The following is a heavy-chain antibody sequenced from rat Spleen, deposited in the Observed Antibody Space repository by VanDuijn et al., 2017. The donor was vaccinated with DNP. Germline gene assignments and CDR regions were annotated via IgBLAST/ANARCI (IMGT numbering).Heavy chain of an antibody. D-gene: IGHD1-4*01. CDR3: ARWPGYNPPYAMDA. J-gene: IGHJ4*01. V-gene: IGHV3-3*01. Sequence: EVQLQESGPGLVKPSQSLSLTCSVTGYSITSCCRWTWIRKFPGNKLEWMGYINSAGTTNYNPSLKSRISITRDTSKNQLFLQVNSVTTEDTATYYCARWPGYNPPYAMDAWGQGTSVTVSS. CDR1: GYSITSCCR. CDR2: INSAGTT.